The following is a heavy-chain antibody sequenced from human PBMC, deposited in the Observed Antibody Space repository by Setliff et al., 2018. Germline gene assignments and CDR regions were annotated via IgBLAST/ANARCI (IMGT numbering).Heavy chain of an antibody. J-gene: IGHJ6*03. CDR1: GFTFSSFW. CDR2: IKSDGSST. V-gene: IGHV3-74*01. Sequence: GGSLRLSCAASGFTFSSFWMHWVRQAPGKGLVWVSRIKSDGSSTTYADSVKGRFTISRDNSKDTLYLQMNSLRAEDTAVYYCARGIWFGGSDYYMDVWGKGTTVTVSS. CDR3: ARGIWFGGSDYYMDV. D-gene: IGHD3-10*01.